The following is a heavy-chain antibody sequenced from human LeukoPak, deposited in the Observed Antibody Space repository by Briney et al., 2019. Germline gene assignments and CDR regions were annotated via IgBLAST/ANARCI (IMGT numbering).Heavy chain of an antibody. CDR1: GGSISSYY. CDR2: IYYSGST. Sequence: SETLSLTCTVSGGSISSYYWSWIRQPPRKGLEWIGYIYYSGSTNYNPSLKSRVTISVDTSKNQFSLKLSSVTAADTAVYYCARGVKIRYFDWLLPFDYWGQGTLVTVSS. J-gene: IGHJ4*02. CDR3: ARGVKIRYFDWLLPFDY. V-gene: IGHV4-59*12. D-gene: IGHD3-9*01.